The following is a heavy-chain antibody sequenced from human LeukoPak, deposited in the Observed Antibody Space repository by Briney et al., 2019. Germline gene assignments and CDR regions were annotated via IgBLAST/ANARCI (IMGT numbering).Heavy chain of an antibody. CDR2: ISSSSSTI. D-gene: IGHD1-26*01. CDR1: GFTFSSYS. V-gene: IGHV3-48*04. J-gene: IGHJ4*02. Sequence: PGGSLRLSCAASGFTFSSYSMNWVRQAPGKGLEWVSYISSSSSTIYYADSVKGRFTISRDNAKNSLYLQMNSLRAEDTAVYYCASRGGSYLGAFDYWGQGTLVTVSS. CDR3: ASRGGSYLGAFDY.